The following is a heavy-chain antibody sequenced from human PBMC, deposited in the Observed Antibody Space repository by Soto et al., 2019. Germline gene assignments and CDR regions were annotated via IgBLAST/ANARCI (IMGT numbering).Heavy chain of an antibody. CDR1: GGSISRSSYY. D-gene: IGHD4-17*01. CDR3: ARHDYGGFGL. V-gene: IGHV4-39*01. J-gene: IGHJ4*02. CDR2: IYYSGST. Sequence: QLQLQESGPGLVKPSETLSLTCTVSGGSISRSSYYWGWIRQPPGKGLEWIGSIYYSGSTYYNPSPXRXVXIXXDTSKNQFSLKLSSVTAADTAVYYCARHDYGGFGLWGQGTLVTVSS.